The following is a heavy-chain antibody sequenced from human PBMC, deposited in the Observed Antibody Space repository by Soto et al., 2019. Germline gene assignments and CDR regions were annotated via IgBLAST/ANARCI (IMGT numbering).Heavy chain of an antibody. Sequence: PGGSLRLSCAASGFTFNKFDMHWVRQAPGRGLQWVAVTSYDGDKKYYAASVKGRFTISRDNSNNTLHLQMNSLRAEDTAVYYCAKDPGQQLVYYYYGMDVWGQGTTVTVSS. CDR1: GFTFNKFD. CDR2: TSYDGDKK. CDR3: AKDPGQQLVYYYYGMDV. J-gene: IGHJ6*02. V-gene: IGHV3-30-3*01. D-gene: IGHD6-13*01.